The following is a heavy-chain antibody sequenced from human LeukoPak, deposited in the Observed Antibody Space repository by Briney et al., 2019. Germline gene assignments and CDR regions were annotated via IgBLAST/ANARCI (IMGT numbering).Heavy chain of an antibody. CDR3: ARESADLIDY. Sequence: SETLSLTCTVSGGSISSYYWSWIRQPPGKRLEWIGYTYYSGSTDYNPSLKSRVTMSVDTSKNQFSLKLSSVTAADTAVYYCARESADLIDYWGQGTLVTVSS. CDR1: GGSISSYY. J-gene: IGHJ4*02. CDR2: TYYSGST. V-gene: IGHV4-59*01.